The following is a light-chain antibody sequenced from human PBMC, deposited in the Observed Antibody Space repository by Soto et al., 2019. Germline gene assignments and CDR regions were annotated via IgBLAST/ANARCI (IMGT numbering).Light chain of an antibody. CDR1: SSDVGNYNL. J-gene: IGLJ3*02. CDR2: EVS. Sequence: QSALTQPASVSGSPGQSITISCIGTSSDVGNYNLVSWYQLHPGEAPKLIIYEVSKRPSGVSNRFSGSKSGNAASLTISGLQAEDEAVYYCCSYAGSTTYVMFGGGTKVTVL. V-gene: IGLV2-23*02. CDR3: CSYAGSTTYVM.